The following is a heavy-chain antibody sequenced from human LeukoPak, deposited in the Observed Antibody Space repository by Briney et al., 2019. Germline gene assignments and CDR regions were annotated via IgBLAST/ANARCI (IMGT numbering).Heavy chain of an antibody. J-gene: IGHJ4*02. CDR1: GYTFTSYA. V-gene: IGHV7-4-1*02. D-gene: IGHD4-23*01. Sequence: GASVKVSCKASGYTFTSYAMNWVRQAPGQGLEWMGWINTNTGNPTYAQGFTGWFVFSLDTSVSTAYLQISSLKAEDTAVYYCASYLRYPDYGGMSPLDYWGQGTLVTVSS. CDR3: ASYLRYPDYGGMSPLDY. CDR2: INTNTGNP.